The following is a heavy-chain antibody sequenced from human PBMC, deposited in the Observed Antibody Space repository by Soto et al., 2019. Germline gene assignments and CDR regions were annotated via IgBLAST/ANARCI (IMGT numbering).Heavy chain of an antibody. V-gene: IGHV3-13*01. CDR2: IGTAGDT. J-gene: IGHJ4*02. CDR1: GFTFSSYD. D-gene: IGHD3-22*01. CDR3: ARGSYYYDSSGPPDY. Sequence: GGSLRLSCAASGFTFSSYDMHWVRQATGKGLEWVSAIGTAGDTYYPGSVKGRFTISRENVKNSLYLQMNSLRAGDTAVYYCARGSYYYDSSGPPDYWGQGTLVTVSS.